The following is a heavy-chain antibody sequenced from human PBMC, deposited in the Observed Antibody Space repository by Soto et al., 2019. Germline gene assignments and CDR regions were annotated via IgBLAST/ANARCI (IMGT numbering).Heavy chain of an antibody. Sequence: ASVKVSCKALGYTSSSYGINWVRQAPGQGLEWMGWISVFNGDTKYAQKFQGRVAITKDPGTSTAHMELRSLRSDDAAVYFCATKDDHKDDQPYYYGMDVWGQGTTVTAP. D-gene: IGHD3-16*01. V-gene: IGHV1-18*01. CDR3: ATKDDHKDDQPYYYGMDV. J-gene: IGHJ6*02. CDR2: ISVFNGDT. CDR1: GYTSSSYG.